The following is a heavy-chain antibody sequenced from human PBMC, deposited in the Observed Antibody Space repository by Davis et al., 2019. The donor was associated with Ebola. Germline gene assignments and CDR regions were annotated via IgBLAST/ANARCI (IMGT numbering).Heavy chain of an antibody. CDR1: GNSFTSHW. CDR3: ASLRRTITGMDDGFEI. CDR2: IYTGDSDT. D-gene: IGHD2-8*02. V-gene: IGHV5-51*01. J-gene: IGHJ3*02. Sequence: GESLKISCKDSGNSFTSHWIGWVRQMPGKGLDWMGIIYTGDSDTRYSPSFRGQVTISADKSMKTAFLQWSSLKASGSGMYYCASLRRTITGMDDGFEIWGQGTMVTVSS.